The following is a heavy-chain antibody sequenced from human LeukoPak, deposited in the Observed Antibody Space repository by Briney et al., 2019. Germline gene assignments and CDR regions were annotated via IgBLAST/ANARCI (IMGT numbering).Heavy chain of an antibody. D-gene: IGHD1-26*01. CDR3: ARGGSDGFGP. CDR2: IGSRGDT. V-gene: IGHV3-13*01. Sequence: GGSLRLSCAASGFTFSANDMHWVRQPTGKGLEWVSGIGSRGDTYYSGSVRGRFTIFRENAKNSLYLQMNSLRVGDTAVYYCARGGSDGFGPWGQGTLVIVSS. CDR1: GFTFSAND. J-gene: IGHJ5*02.